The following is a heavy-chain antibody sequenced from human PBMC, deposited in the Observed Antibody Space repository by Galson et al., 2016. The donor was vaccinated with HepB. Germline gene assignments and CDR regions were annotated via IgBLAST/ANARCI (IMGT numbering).Heavy chain of an antibody. CDR3: AKDPRVLLWFGELLL. CDR1: GFTFRTYA. D-gene: IGHD3-10*01. J-gene: IGHJ4*02. CDR2: ISGGGGST. Sequence: SLRLSCAASGFTFRTYAMSWVRQAPGKGLECVSSISGGGGSTYYADSVKGRFTIARDNSKNPLYLQLNSLRAEDTAVYYCAKDPRVLLWFGELLLWGQGTLVTVSS. V-gene: IGHV3-23*01.